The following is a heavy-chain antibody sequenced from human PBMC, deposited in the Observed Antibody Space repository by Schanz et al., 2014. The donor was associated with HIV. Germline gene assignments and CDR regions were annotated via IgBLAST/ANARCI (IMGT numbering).Heavy chain of an antibody. V-gene: IGHV3-30*18. J-gene: IGHJ4*02. Sequence: QVQLVESGGGVVRPGRSLRLSCAASGFTFSSFGMHWVRQAPGKGLEWVAVISYDGINKYYEDSVKGRLTISRDNSKNTLYLQMKSLRTEDTAVYYCAKPEYDSSGNSQSHFDYWGQGTLVTVSS. CDR3: AKPEYDSSGNSQSHFDY. CDR1: GFTFSSFG. CDR2: ISYDGINK. D-gene: IGHD3-22*01.